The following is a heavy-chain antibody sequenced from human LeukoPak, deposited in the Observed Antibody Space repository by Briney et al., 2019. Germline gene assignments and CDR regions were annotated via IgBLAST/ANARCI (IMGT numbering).Heavy chain of an antibody. Sequence: ASVKVSCKASGYTFTDYYMHWVRQAPGRGLEWVGLINPSGSRTICAQKFQGRVTMTRDTSTSTDYMELSSLTSEDTAVYYCARGQQFAAAWFDYWGQGTLVTVSS. CDR3: ARGQQFAAAWFDY. CDR1: GYTFTDYY. CDR2: INPSGSRT. V-gene: IGHV1-46*01. J-gene: IGHJ4*02. D-gene: IGHD6-13*01.